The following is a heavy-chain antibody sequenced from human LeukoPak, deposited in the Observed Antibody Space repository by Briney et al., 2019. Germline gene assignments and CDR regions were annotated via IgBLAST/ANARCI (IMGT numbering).Heavy chain of an antibody. CDR1: GGSMSSYY. CDR3: ARDNQKWLDP. D-gene: IGHD1-14*01. J-gene: IGHJ5*02. V-gene: IGHV4-59*01. Sequence: SETLSLTCIVSGGSMSSYYWSWIRQSPGKGLEWIGYVYYREVYDSGITKYNVAFKSRVTISVDASKTQFSLNLSSVTAADTAVYYCARDNQKWLDPWGQGTLVTVSS. CDR2: VYYREVYDSGIT.